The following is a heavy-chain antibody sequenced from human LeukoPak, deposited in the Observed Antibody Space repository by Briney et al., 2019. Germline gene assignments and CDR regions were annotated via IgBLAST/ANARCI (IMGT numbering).Heavy chain of an antibody. CDR1: GFTFSSFG. D-gene: IGHD2-15*01. Sequence: GGSLRLPCAAPGFTFSSFGIKWVRQAPGKGLEGVSSISSSSSYIYYADSVKGRFTISRDNAKNSLYLQMNSLRAEDTAVYYCARVGWWDGMDVWGQGTTVTVSS. CDR3: ARVGWWDGMDV. J-gene: IGHJ6*02. V-gene: IGHV3-21*01. CDR2: ISSSSSYI.